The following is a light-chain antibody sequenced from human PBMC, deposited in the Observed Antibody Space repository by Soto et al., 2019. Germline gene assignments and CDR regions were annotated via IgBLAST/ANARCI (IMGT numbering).Light chain of an antibody. V-gene: IGLV2-14*02. CDR3: SSFTSSSTQV. CDR1: SSDVGSFYP. Sequence: QSALTQPASVSGSPGQSISISCAGSSSDVGSFYPVSWYQHHPGKAPKLIIYEATKRPSGVSNRFSASKSGNTASLTISGLQADDEADYYCSSFTSSSTQVFGGGTKVTVL. J-gene: IGLJ3*02. CDR2: EAT.